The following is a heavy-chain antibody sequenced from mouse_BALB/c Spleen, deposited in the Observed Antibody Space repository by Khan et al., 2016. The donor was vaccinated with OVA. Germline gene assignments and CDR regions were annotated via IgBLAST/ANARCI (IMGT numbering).Heavy chain of an antibody. CDR1: GYSITSDYA. D-gene: IGHD2-10*02. CDR3: ARVYGGDCDY. J-gene: IGHJ2*01. Sequence: EVQLQESGPGLVKPSQSLSLTCTVTGYSITSDYAWNWIRQFPGNKLEWMGYISYSGNTKYNPSLKSRISVTRDTSKNQFFLQLNSVTTEDTATYYWARVYGGDCDYWGQGTTLTVSS. CDR2: ISYSGNT. V-gene: IGHV3-2*02.